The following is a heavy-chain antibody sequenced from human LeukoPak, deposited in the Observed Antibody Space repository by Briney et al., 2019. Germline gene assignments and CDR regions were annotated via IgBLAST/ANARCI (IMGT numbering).Heavy chain of an antibody. D-gene: IGHD4-23*01. J-gene: IGHJ3*02. Sequence: PGGSLRLSCAASGFTFSIYGMHWVRQAPGKGLEWVAFIRYDGSNKYYADSVKGRFTISRDNSKNTLYLQMNSLRAEDTAVYYCANPQRWSDAFHIWGQGTMVTVSS. V-gene: IGHV3-30*02. CDR3: ANPQRWSDAFHI. CDR1: GFTFSIYG. CDR2: IRYDGSNK.